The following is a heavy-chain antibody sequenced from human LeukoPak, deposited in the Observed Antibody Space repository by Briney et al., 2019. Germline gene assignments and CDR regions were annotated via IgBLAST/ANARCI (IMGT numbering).Heavy chain of an antibody. CDR3: ASRFGSSLDH. V-gene: IGHV1-18*01. Sequence: ASVKVSFKASGYTFSSYGISWVRQAPGQGLGWMGWISSDNVSSEFAQEFQGRVTMTTDTSTNTVYVELRSLRSDDTAEYYCASRFGSSLDHCGEGTLVT. CDR2: ISSDNVSS. CDR1: GYTFSSYG. J-gene: IGHJ4*02. D-gene: IGHD3-16*01.